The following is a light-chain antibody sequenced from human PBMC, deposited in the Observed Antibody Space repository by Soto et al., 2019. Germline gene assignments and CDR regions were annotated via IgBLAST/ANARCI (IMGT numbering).Light chain of an antibody. Sequence: QAVVTQVASLSVSPGGTFTLTCGSSTGAVTNGHYPYWFQQKPGQAPRTLIYDTTNRHSWTPARFSGSLLGGKAALTLSGAQTEDEAEYYCLLSYNGPYVFGTGTKVTVL. J-gene: IGLJ1*01. CDR3: LLSYNGPYV. V-gene: IGLV7-46*01. CDR1: TGAVTNGHY. CDR2: DTT.